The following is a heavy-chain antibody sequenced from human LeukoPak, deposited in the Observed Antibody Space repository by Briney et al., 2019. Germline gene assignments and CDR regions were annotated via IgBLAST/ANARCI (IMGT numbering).Heavy chain of an antibody. CDR3: AKGDYGDYYFDY. J-gene: IGHJ4*02. CDR2: ISGSGGST. Sequence: GGSLRLSCAGSGFTFSSYAMSWVRQAPGKGLEWVSAISGSGGSTYYADSVKGRFTISRDNSKNTLYLQMNSLRAEDTAVYYCAKGDYGDYYFDYWGQGTLVTVSS. V-gene: IGHV3-23*01. D-gene: IGHD4-17*01. CDR1: GFTFSSYA.